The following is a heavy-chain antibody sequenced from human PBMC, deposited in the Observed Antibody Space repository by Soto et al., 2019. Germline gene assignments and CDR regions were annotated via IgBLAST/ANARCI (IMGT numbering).Heavy chain of an antibody. V-gene: IGHV4-59*12. CDR1: GGSISSYY. J-gene: IGHJ4*02. CDR2: IYYSGST. Sequence: SETLSLTCTVSGGSISSYYWTWIRQPPGKGLEWIGYIYYSGSTYYNPSLKSRVTISVDTSKNQFALKLTSVTAADTAVYYCARDKVTGHFYYWGQGTLLTVSS. CDR3: ARDKVTGHFYY. D-gene: IGHD2-8*02.